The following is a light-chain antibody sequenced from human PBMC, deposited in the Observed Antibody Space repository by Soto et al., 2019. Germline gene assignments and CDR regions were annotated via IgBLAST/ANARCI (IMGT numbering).Light chain of an antibody. J-gene: IGLJ3*02. Sequence: QAASVSGSPGQSITISCTGTSNDVGGYNLVSWFQQHPGKAPKLMISEVNKRPSGVSNRFSGSKSANTASLTISGLQAEDEADYYCCSHVGGSSPQWVFGGGTKLTVL. V-gene: IGLV2-23*02. CDR1: SNDVGGYNL. CDR3: CSHVGGSSPQWV. CDR2: EVN.